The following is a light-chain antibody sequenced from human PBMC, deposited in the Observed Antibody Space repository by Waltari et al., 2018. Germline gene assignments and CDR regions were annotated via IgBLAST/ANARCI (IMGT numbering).Light chain of an antibody. CDR3: QQRANWPLT. CDR2: DRS. CDR1: QSVSMQ. J-gene: IGKJ4*01. Sequence: IVLTQSTATLSLSPRERASTSCRPIQSVSMQLAWYHQEPGLAPTLLIFDRSNRATGIPARFSGSGSGTDFSLTITSLDSEDFAVYYCQQRANWPLTLGGGTKVEIK. V-gene: IGKV3-11*01.